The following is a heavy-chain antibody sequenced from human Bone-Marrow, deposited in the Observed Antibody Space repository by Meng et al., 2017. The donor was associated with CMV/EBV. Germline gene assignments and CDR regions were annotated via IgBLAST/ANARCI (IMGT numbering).Heavy chain of an antibody. V-gene: IGHV1-8*03. CDR3: ARAAGYCSSTSCLNFDY. J-gene: IGHJ4*02. Sequence: ASVKVSCKASGYTFTSYDINWVRQATGQGLEWMGWMNPNSGNTGYAQKFQGRVTITRNTSISTAYMELSSLRSEDTAVYYCARAAGYCSSTSCLNFDYWGQGTLVTVSS. CDR1: GYTFTSYD. CDR2: MNPNSGNT. D-gene: IGHD2-2*03.